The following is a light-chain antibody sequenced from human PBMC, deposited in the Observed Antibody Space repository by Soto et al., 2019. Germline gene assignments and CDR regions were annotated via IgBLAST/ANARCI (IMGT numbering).Light chain of an antibody. CDR3: LLSYSGARV. V-gene: IGLV7-46*01. CDR2: NTN. Sequence: QAVVTQEPSLTVSPGGTVTLTCGSSTGAVTSGHYPYWSQQKPGQAPRTLIYNTNNKHSWTPARFSGSLLGGKAALTLSGAQPEDEAEYYCLLSYSGARVFGTGTKLTVL. J-gene: IGLJ1*01. CDR1: TGAVTSGHY.